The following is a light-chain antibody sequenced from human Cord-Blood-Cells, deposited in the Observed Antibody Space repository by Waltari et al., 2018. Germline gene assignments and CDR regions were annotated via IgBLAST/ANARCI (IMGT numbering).Light chain of an antibody. Sequence: QSALTQPASVSGSPGQSSTISCTGTSSDVGGYNYVSWYQQHPGKAPKLMIYDVSNRPSGVSNRFSASKFGNTASPTISERQAADEADYYCSSDKSSSTYVVFGGGTKLTV. CDR1: SSDVGGYNY. CDR3: SSDKSSSTYVV. J-gene: IGLJ2*01. CDR2: DVS. V-gene: IGLV2-14*01.